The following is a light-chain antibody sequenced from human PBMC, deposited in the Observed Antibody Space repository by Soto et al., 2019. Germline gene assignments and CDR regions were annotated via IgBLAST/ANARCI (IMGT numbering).Light chain of an antibody. V-gene: IGKV3-15*01. J-gene: IGKJ1*01. CDR1: QGVSTN. CDR2: GAS. Sequence: EIVMTQSPATLSVSPGEGATLSCRASQGVSTNLAWYQQKPGQAPRLLIYGASTRATGIPARFSGSGSGTDFTLTISSLQSEDFAVYYCQQYDNWPPWTFGQGTKVEIK. CDR3: QQYDNWPPWT.